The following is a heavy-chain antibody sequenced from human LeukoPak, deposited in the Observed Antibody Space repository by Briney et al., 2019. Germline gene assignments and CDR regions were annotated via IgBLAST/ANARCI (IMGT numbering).Heavy chain of an antibody. CDR3: AKDGVFTIPYMDV. CDR2: IRYDGSNK. V-gene: IGHV3-30*02. J-gene: IGHJ6*03. D-gene: IGHD3-9*01. Sequence: GGSLRLSCAASGFTFSSYGMHWVRQAPGKGLEWVAFIRYDGSNKEYADSVKGRFTISRDNSKNTLYLQMNSLRAEDTAVYYCAKDGVFTIPYMDVWGKGTTVTISS. CDR1: GFTFSSYG.